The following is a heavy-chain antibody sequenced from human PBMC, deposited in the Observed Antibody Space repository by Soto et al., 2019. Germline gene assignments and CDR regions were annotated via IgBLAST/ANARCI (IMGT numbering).Heavy chain of an antibody. CDR1: GYTFTSYG. V-gene: IGHV1-18*04. CDR3: ARGYFDY. J-gene: IGHJ4*02. Sequence: QVQLVQSGAEVKKPWASVKVSCKTSGYTFTSYGVSWVRQAPGQGLEWVGWISVYNGNTNDAQKLQGRVTMTTDTSTATAYMELRGLRSAATAIYYCARGYFDYWGQGTLVTVSS. CDR2: ISVYNGNT.